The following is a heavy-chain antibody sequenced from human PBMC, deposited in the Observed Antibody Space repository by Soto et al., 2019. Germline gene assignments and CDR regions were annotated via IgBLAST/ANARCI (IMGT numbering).Heavy chain of an antibody. V-gene: IGHV4-34*01. Sequence: QVQLQQWGAGLLKPSETLSLTCAVYGGSFSGYYWSWIRQPPGRGLEWIGESNHSGNTNYNPSLKSRVTISVDTSKNQFSRKLSSVTAADTAVYYCARGGENGSGVNAYWGQGTLVTVSS. CDR3: ARGGENGSGVNAY. D-gene: IGHD3-10*01. J-gene: IGHJ4*02. CDR2: SNHSGNT. CDR1: GGSFSGYY.